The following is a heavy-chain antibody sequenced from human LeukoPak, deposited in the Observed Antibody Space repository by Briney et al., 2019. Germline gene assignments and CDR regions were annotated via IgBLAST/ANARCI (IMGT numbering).Heavy chain of an antibody. CDR3: ATVSAGVRFDY. D-gene: IGHD3-10*01. Sequence: PGGSLRLSCTASGFNFSTYWMHWVRQVPGKGLVWVSRIKTDGSSTSYADSVKGRFTISRDSAKNKLYLQMNSLRAEDTAVYYCATVSAGVRFDYWGQGALVAVSS. V-gene: IGHV3-74*01. J-gene: IGHJ4*02. CDR1: GFNFSTYW. CDR2: IKTDGSST.